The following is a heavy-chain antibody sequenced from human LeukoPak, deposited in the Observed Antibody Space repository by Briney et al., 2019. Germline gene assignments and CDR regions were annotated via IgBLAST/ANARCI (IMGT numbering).Heavy chain of an antibody. D-gene: IGHD6-6*01. CDR3: ARVRAARRNWFDP. Sequence: ASVKLSCKASGYTFTSYDINWVRQATGQGLEWMGWMNPNSGNTGYAQKFQGRVTMTRNTSISTAYMELSSLRSEDTAVYYCARVRAARRNWFDPWGQGTLVTVSS. J-gene: IGHJ5*02. CDR2: MNPNSGNT. V-gene: IGHV1-8*01. CDR1: GYTFTSYD.